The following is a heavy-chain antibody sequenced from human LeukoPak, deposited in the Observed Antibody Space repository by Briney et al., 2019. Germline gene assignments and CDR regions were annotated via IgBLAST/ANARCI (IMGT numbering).Heavy chain of an antibody. CDR2: ISSSSSTI. Sequence: GGSLRLSCAASGFSFSTYTMNWVRQAPGKGLDWVSYISSSSSTIYYADSVKGRYTISRDNANNSLYLQMNSLRDEDTAVYYCARARRYRSSWYHDYWGQGSLVTVSS. J-gene: IGHJ4*02. CDR3: ARARRYRSSWYHDY. V-gene: IGHV3-48*02. CDR1: GFSFSTYT. D-gene: IGHD6-13*01.